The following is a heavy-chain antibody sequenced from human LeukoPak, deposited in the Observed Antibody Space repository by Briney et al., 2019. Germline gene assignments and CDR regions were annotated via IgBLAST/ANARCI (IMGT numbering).Heavy chain of an antibody. CDR3: AKGSPLRASDLRYYYYGMDV. CDR1: GFTFSNYA. Sequence: GGSLRLSCAASGFTFSNYAMSWVRQAPGQGLEWVSAISGSGDSSYYADSVKGRFTISRDNSKNTLYLQMNSLRAEDTAVYYCAKGSPLRASDLRYYYYGMDVWGQGTTVTVSS. J-gene: IGHJ6*02. CDR2: ISGSGDSS. D-gene: IGHD3-16*01. V-gene: IGHV3-23*01.